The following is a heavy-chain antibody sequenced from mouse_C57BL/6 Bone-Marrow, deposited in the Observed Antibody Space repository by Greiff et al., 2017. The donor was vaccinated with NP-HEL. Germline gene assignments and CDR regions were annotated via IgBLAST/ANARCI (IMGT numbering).Heavy chain of an antibody. J-gene: IGHJ4*01. V-gene: IGHV1-81*01. CDR1: GYTFTSYG. D-gene: IGHD1-1*01. Sequence: QVQLKESGAELARPGASVKLSCKASGYTFTSYGISWVKQRTGQGLEWIGEIYPRSGNTYYNEKFKGKATLTADKSSSTAYMELRSLTSEDSAVYFCASYGRRAMDYWGQGTSVTVSS. CDR2: IYPRSGNT. CDR3: ASYGRRAMDY.